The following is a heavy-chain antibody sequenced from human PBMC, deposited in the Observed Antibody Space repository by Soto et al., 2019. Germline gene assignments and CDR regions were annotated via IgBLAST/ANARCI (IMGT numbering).Heavy chain of an antibody. CDR1: GGTFSSYT. Sequence: QVQLVQSGAEVKKPGSSVKVSCKASGGTFSSYTISWVRQAPGQGLEWMGRIIPILGIANYAQKFQGRVTITADKSTSTAYMELSSLRSEDTAVYYCARAGPEAYYHIYNNWFDPWGQGTLVTVSS. D-gene: IGHD3-9*01. CDR2: IIPILGIA. J-gene: IGHJ5*02. V-gene: IGHV1-69*02. CDR3: ARAGPEAYYHIYNNWFDP.